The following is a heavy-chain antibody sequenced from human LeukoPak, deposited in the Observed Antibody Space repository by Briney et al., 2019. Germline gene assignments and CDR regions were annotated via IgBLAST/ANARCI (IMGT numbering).Heavy chain of an antibody. CDR2: ISYDGSNK. J-gene: IGHJ4*02. Sequence: TGRSLRLSCAASGFTFSSYAMHWVRQAPGKGLEWVAVISYDGSNKYYADSVKGRFTISRDNSKNTLYLQMNSPRAEDTAVYYCARDGDIVVVPAATNFDYWGQGTLVTVSS. V-gene: IGHV3-30-3*01. CDR3: ARDGDIVVVPAATNFDY. CDR1: GFTFSSYA. D-gene: IGHD2-2*01.